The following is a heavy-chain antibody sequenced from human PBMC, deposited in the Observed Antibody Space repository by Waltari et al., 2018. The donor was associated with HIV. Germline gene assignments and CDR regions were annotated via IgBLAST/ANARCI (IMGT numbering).Heavy chain of an antibody. CDR3: TTGDIVVVTDY. CDR1: GFTFTTAW. V-gene: IGHV3-15*01. CDR2: VKSETDGGTT. Sequence: EVQLVEFGGGLVELGGLLRLSCWACGFTFTTAWMSWVRQAPGKGLEWVGRVKSETDGGTTDYAAPVKGRFTISRDDSKNTLYLQMNSLKTEDTAVYYCTTGDIVVVTDYWGQGTLVTVSS. J-gene: IGHJ4*02. D-gene: IGHD2-21*02.